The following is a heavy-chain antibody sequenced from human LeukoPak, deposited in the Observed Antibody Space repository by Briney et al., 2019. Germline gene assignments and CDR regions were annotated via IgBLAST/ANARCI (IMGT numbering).Heavy chain of an antibody. Sequence: PGGSLRLSCAVSGFTFSSYSMNWVRQAPGKGLEWVSSISSSSSYIYYADSVKGRFTISRDNAKNSLYLQMNSLRAEDTAVYYCARTYCGGDCPPGDDAFDIWGQGTMVTVSS. J-gene: IGHJ3*02. CDR2: ISSSSSYI. V-gene: IGHV3-21*01. CDR1: GFTFSSYS. D-gene: IGHD2-21*02. CDR3: ARTYCGGDCPPGDDAFDI.